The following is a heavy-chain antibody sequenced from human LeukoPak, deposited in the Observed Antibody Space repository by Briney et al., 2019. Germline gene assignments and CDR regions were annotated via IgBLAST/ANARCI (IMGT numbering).Heavy chain of an antibody. J-gene: IGHJ4*02. CDR2: ISGSGGST. D-gene: IGHD6-19*01. CDR3: AKDSSGWYHYFDY. V-gene: IGHV3-23*01. Sequence: PGGSLRLSCAASGFTFSSYAMSWVRQAPGKRLEWVSAISGSGGSTYYADSVKGRFTISRDNSKNTLYLQMNSLRAEDTAVYYCAKDSSGWYHYFDYWGQGTLVTVSS. CDR1: GFTFSSYA.